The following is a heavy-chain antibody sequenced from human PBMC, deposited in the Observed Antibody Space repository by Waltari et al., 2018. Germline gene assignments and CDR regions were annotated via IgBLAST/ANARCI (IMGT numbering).Heavy chain of an antibody. CDR2: ISSSSSYI. D-gene: IGHD3-10*01. CDR3: ATSVTPGGLAFDI. J-gene: IGHJ3*02. V-gene: IGHV3-21*04. Sequence: EVQLVESGGGLVKPGGSLRLSCAASGFTFSSYSMNWVRQAPGKGLEWVSSISSSSSYIYYADSVKGRFTISRDNAKNSLYLQMNSLRAEDMALYYCATSVTPGGLAFDIWGQGTMVTVSS. CDR1: GFTFSSYS.